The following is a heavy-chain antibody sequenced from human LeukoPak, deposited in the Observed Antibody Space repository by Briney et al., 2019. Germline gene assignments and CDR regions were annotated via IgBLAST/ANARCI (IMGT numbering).Heavy chain of an antibody. CDR2: ISWNSGAI. Sequence: PGGSLRLSCAASGFTFDDYAMHWVRQTPGKGLEWVSGISWNSGAIVYADSVKGRFTISRDNAKNSLYLQMNSLRAEDTALYYCAKDRDGYNGNFDYWGQGNLVTVSS. V-gene: IGHV3-9*01. J-gene: IGHJ4*02. CDR1: GFTFDDYA. D-gene: IGHD5-24*01. CDR3: AKDRDGYNGNFDY.